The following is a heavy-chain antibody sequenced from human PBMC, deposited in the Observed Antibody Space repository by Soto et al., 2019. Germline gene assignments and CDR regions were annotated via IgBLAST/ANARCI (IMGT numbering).Heavy chain of an antibody. CDR2: ISGNGGST. J-gene: IGHJ4*02. Sequence: GGSLRLSCAASGFTFSNYAMHWVRQAPGKGLEFVSSISGNGGSTYYADSVKGRFTIPRDNSKNTLHLQMGSLRSEDMAVYYCARGGGGAALADFDYWGRGTLVTVSS. D-gene: IGHD3-16*01. CDR1: GFTFSNYA. V-gene: IGHV3-64*02. CDR3: ARGGGGAALADFDY.